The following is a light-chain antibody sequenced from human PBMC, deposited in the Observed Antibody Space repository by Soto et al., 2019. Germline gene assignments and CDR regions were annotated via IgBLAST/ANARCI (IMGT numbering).Light chain of an antibody. V-gene: IGKV3-11*01. J-gene: IGKJ5*01. CDR1: QSVSSY. CDR2: GAS. Sequence: EIVLTQSPDTLSLSPGERSTLSCSSSQSVSSYLAWYQQKPGQAPRLLIYGASTRAAGVPPRFSGSGSGTDFTLTISSLEPEDFAVYYCQQRSNWPPITFGQGTRLEI. CDR3: QQRSNWPPIT.